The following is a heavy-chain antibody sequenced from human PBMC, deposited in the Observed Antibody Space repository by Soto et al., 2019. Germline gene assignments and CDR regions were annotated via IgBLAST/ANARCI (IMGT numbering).Heavy chain of an antibody. V-gene: IGHV3-23*01. CDR2: ISAGGGTT. CDR1: GFTFSIYA. D-gene: IGHD2-2*01. CDR3: AKEPSWVQEMPYGLDV. J-gene: IGHJ6*02. Sequence: GGSLRLSCAASGFTFSIYAMTWVRQAPGKGLEWLSVISAGGGTTYYADSVKGRFTISRDNSKNTLYLQMNSLRAEDTAVYYCAKEPSWVQEMPYGLDVWGQGTTVTVSS.